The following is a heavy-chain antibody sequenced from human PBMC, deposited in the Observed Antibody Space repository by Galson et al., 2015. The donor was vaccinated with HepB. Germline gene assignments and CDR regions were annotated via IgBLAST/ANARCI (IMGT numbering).Heavy chain of an antibody. CDR2: MNPNSGNT. D-gene: IGHD6-19*01. V-gene: IGHV1-8*01. CDR3: ARGEDFSGWYIDY. J-gene: IGHJ4*02. Sequence: SVKVSCKAPGYTFTSYDINWVRQATGQRLEWMGWMNPNSGNTGYAQKFQGRVTMTRNTSISTAYMELSSLRSEDTAVYYCARGEDFSGWYIDYWGQGTLVTVSS. CDR1: GYTFTSYD.